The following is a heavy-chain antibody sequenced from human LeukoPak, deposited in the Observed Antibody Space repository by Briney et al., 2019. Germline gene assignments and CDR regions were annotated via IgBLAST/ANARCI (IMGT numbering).Heavy chain of an antibody. D-gene: IGHD2-2*03. Sequence: SETLSLTCAVSGGSISSTTSYWGWIRQPPGKGVEWIGRIYYSGSTFYNPSLKSRVSISVDTSKNQLSLRLSSVTAADTAVYYCARHGSTDYFDYWGQGTLVTVSS. CDR2: IYYSGST. J-gene: IGHJ4*02. CDR3: ARHGSTDYFDY. CDR1: GGSISSTTSY. V-gene: IGHV4-39*01.